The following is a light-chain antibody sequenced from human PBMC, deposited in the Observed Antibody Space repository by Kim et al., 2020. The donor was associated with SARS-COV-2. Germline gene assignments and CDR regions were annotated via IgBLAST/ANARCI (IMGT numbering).Light chain of an antibody. V-gene: IGLV2-14*03. CDR2: DVS. CDR3: SSYTSSSRV. CDR1: SSGVGGYNY. J-gene: IGLJ3*02. Sequence: PGQSITISCTGTSSGVGGYNYVSWYQQHPGKAPKLMIYDVSNRPSGVSNRFSGSKSGNTASLTISGLQAEDEADYYCSSYTSSSRVFGGGTQLTVL.